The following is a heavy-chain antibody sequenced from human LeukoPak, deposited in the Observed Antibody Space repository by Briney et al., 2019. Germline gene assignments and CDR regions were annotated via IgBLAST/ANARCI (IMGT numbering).Heavy chain of an antibody. D-gene: IGHD3-3*01. Sequence: SVKFSCKASGGTFSSYAISWVRQAPGQGLEWMGGIIPIFGTANYAQKFQGRVTITTDESTSTAYMELGSLRSEDTAVYYCARSEKNDFWSGYYYYFDYWGQGTLVTVSS. J-gene: IGHJ4*02. CDR1: GGTFSSYA. CDR2: IIPIFGTA. V-gene: IGHV1-69*05. CDR3: ARSEKNDFWSGYYYYFDY.